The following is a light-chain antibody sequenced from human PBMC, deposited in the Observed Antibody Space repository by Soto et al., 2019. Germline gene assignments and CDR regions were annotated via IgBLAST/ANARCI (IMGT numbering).Light chain of an antibody. J-gene: IGLJ2*01. V-gene: IGLV3-21*02. CDR2: DDS. CDR1: DIGSKT. CDR3: QVWDSNTNHYVV. Sequence: SYELTQSPSVSVAPGQTARIPCGGSDIGSKTVHWYQQKAGQAPVLVVYDDSDRPSGIPDRFSGSNSGNTATLTLSRVEAGDEADYYCQVWDSNTNHYVVFGGGTKLTVL.